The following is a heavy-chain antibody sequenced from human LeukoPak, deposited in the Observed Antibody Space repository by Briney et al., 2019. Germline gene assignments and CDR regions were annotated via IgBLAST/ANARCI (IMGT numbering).Heavy chain of an antibody. CDR3: ARGHGIAAVHFDY. J-gene: IGHJ4*02. CDR2: ISHDSAIT. CDR1: GFTFSRDS. Sequence: PGGSLRLSCAASGFTFSRDSMNWVRRAPGKGLEWISYISHDSAITYYADSVRGRFTISRDNVKNSLYLQMHSLRAEDTAVYYCARGHGIAAVHFDYWGQGTLVTVSS. V-gene: IGHV3-48*01. D-gene: IGHD6-13*01.